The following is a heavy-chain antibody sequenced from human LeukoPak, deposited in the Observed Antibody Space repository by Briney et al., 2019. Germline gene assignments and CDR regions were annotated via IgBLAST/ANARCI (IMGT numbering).Heavy chain of an antibody. CDR3: ARSSESYDSSGYYSYYFDY. CDR2: IYYSGST. Sequence: SETLSLTCTVSGGSISSSSYYWGWIRQPPGKGLEWIGSIYYSGSTYYNPSLKSRVTISVDTSKNQFSLKLSSVTAADTAVYYCARSSESYDSSGYYSYYFDYWGQGTLVTVSS. J-gene: IGHJ4*02. D-gene: IGHD3-22*01. CDR1: GGSISSSSYY. V-gene: IGHV4-39*07.